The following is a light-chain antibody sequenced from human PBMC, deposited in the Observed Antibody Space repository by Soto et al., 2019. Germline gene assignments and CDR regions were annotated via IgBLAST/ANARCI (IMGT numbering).Light chain of an antibody. V-gene: IGKV1-5*03. CDR2: KAS. Sequence: DIQMTQSPSTLSGSVGDRVTITCRASETISSWLAWYQQKPGKAPKLLIYKASTLKSGVPPRFSGSGSGTEFTLTISSLQPDDFATYYCQRYNSYSPWTFGQGTKVDIK. J-gene: IGKJ1*01. CDR1: ETISSW. CDR3: QRYNSYSPWT.